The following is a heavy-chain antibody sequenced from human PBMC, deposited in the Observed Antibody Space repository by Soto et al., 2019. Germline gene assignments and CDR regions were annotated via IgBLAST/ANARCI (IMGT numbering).Heavy chain of an antibody. D-gene: IGHD3-9*01. Sequence: QVQLVQSGAEVKKPGASVKVSCKVSGYTFTDYDINWVRQASGQGLEWMGWVNPTSGNTGYAQKFQGRVTMPWNTSISTAYVELSSLRSEDTAVYYCASWAGYSKWGQGTLVTVST. CDR3: ASWAGYSK. V-gene: IGHV1-8*01. J-gene: IGHJ4*02. CDR1: GYTFTDYD. CDR2: VNPTSGNT.